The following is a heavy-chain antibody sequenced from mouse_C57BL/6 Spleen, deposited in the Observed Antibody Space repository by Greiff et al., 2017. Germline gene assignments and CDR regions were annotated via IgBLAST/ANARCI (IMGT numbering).Heavy chain of an antibody. D-gene: IGHD1-1*02. J-gene: IGHJ4*01. CDR3: AADGWGAMDY. V-gene: IGHV1-69*01. Sequence: QVQLQQPGAELVMPGASVKLSCKASGYTFTSYWMHWVKQRPGQGLEWIGEIDPSDSYTYYNQKFQGKATLTVDKSSTQAYMQIRSLASEDAAVYYWAADGWGAMDYWGQGTSVTVSS. CDR2: IDPSDSYT. CDR1: GYTFTSYW.